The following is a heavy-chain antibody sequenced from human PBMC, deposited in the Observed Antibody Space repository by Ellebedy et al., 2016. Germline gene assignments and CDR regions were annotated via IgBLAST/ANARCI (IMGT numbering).Heavy chain of an antibody. CDR3: ARGRIVARVFDP. D-gene: IGHD5-12*01. CDR1: GFTFDDYP. Sequence: GGSLRLSCVASGFTFDDYPMAWIRQTPERGLEWVPYISSAGTSTYYADSVRGRFTISRDNTKKTLDLQMNDLRPEDTALYYCARGRIVARVFDPWGQGTRVTVSS. V-gene: IGHV3-11*01. CDR2: ISSAGTST. J-gene: IGHJ5*02.